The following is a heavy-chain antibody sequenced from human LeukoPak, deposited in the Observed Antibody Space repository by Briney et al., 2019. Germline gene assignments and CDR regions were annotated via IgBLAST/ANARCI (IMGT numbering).Heavy chain of an antibody. V-gene: IGHV4-39*01. Sequence: PSETLSLTCTVSGGSFSSSSYYWGWIRQPPGKGLEWIGSAHYTAGTYYNPSLKSRVTISLDTSKNQFSLKLSSVTAADTALYYCARHDSGYVFDAVGIWGQGTMVSVSS. D-gene: IGHD5-12*01. J-gene: IGHJ3*02. CDR1: GGSFSSSSYY. CDR3: ARHDSGYVFDAVGI. CDR2: AHYTAGT.